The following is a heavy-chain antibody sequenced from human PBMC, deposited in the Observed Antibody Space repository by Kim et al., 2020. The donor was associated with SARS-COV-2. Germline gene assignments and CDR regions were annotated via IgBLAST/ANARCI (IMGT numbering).Heavy chain of an antibody. CDR2: IKGDGSGI. D-gene: IGHD5-18*01. Sequence: GGSLRLSCEASGFSFSSAWMHWVRQAPGKGLVWVSRIKGDGSGIMYADPVKGRFTISRDNAKNILYLQMNSLRAEDTAGYYCARDLDNYGYSYFDYWGQGTLVTVSS. V-gene: IGHV3-74*03. CDR3: ARDLDNYGYSYFDY. CDR1: GFSFSSAW. J-gene: IGHJ4*02.